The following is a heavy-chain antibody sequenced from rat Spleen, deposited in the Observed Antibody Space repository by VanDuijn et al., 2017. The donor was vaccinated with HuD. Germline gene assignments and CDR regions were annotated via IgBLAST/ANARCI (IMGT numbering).Heavy chain of an antibody. J-gene: IGHJ2*01. Sequence: QVQLKESGPGLVQPSQTLSLTCTVSGFSLSRHGVIWIRQPPGKGLEWMAVIWSNGGTDYNSAIKSRLSISRDTSKSQVFLKMNSLQTEDTAMYFCVRGSAYFDYWGQGVMVTVSS. CDR3: VRGSAYFDY. V-gene: IGHV2-47*01. CDR2: IWSNGGT. CDR1: GFSLSRHG. D-gene: IGHD3-2*01.